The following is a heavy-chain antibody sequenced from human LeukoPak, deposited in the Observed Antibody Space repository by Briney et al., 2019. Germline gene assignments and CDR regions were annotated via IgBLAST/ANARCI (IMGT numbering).Heavy chain of an antibody. CDR2: ISSSGSTI. CDR3: ARVRAYCGGDCSYYYYYYMDV. V-gene: IGHV3-11*01. Sequence: GGSLRLSCAASGFTFSDYYMSWIRQAPGKGLEWVSYISSSGSTIYYADSVKGRFTISRDNAKNSLYLQMNSLRAEDTAVYYCARVRAYCGGDCSYYYYYYMDVWGKGTTVTVSS. CDR1: GFTFSDYY. D-gene: IGHD2-21*02. J-gene: IGHJ6*03.